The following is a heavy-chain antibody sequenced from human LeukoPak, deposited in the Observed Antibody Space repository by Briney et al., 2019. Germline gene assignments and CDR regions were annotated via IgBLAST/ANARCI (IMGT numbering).Heavy chain of an antibody. J-gene: IGHJ6*02. V-gene: IGHV4-31*03. CDR2: IYYSGST. CDR3: AREVILEWLSTPYYYYGMDV. Sequence: PSETLSLTCTVSGGSISSGGYSWSWLRQHPGKGLEWIGYIYYSGSTYYNPSLKSRVTISVDTSKNQFSLKLSSVTAADTAVYYCAREVILEWLSTPYYYYGMDVWGQGTTVTVSS. CDR1: GGSISSGGYS. D-gene: IGHD3-3*01.